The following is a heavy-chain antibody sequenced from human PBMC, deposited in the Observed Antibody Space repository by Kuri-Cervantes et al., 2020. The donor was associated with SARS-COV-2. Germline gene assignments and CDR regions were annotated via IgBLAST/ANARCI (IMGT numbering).Heavy chain of an antibody. CDR1: GFTFSSYA. V-gene: IGHV3-23*03. CDR3: AKDNTN. CDR2: ICSGGSST. J-gene: IGHJ4*02. Sequence: GESLKISCAASGFTFSSYAMSWVRQAPGKGLEWVSVICSGGSSTYYADSVKGRFTISRDNSKNTLYLQMNSLRAEDTAVYYCAKDNTNWGQGTLVTVSS.